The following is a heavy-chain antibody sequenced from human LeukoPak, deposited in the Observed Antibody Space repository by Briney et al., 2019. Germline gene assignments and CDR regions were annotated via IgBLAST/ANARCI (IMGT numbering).Heavy chain of an antibody. CDR1: GGTFSSYA. J-gene: IGHJ6*02. V-gene: IGHV1-69*13. CDR2: IIPIFGTA. D-gene: IGHD3-10*01. Sequence: ASVKVSCKASGGTFSSYAISWVRQAPGQGLEWMGGIIPIFGTANYAQKFQGRVTITADESTSTAYMELSSLRSEDTAVYYCARGGMRGGYYYYGMDVWGQGTTVTVSS. CDR3: ARGGMRGGYYYYGMDV.